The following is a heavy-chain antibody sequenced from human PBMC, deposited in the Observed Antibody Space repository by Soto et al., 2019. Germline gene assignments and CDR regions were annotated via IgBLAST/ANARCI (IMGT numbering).Heavy chain of an antibody. V-gene: IGHV3-21*01. CDR2: ISGGSDYI. Sequence: GGSLRLSCAASGVTFDSYSMNWIRQAPGKGLEWVSSISGGSDYIYYADSVRGRFTISRDNSQKSLYLQMNSLRDEDTAIYYCVRDGKKFGNWFDPWGQGTLVTVSS. CDR3: VRDGKKFGNWFDP. J-gene: IGHJ5*02. D-gene: IGHD2-15*01. CDR1: GVTFDSYS.